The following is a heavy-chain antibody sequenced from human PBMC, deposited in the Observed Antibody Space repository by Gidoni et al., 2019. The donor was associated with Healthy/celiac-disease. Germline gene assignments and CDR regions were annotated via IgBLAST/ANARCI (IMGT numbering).Heavy chain of an antibody. V-gene: IGHV3-49*03. CDR2: IRSKAYGGTT. CDR3: TRAPYRGTVTTAQGFDY. CDR1: GFTFGDYA. Sequence: EVQLVESGGGLVQPGRSLRLSCTASGFTFGDYAMSWFRQAPGKGLGWVGFIRSKAYGGTTEYAASVKGRFTISRDDSKSIAYLQMNSLKTEDTAVYYCTRAPYRGTVTTAQGFDYWGQGTLVTVSS. D-gene: IGHD4-4*01. J-gene: IGHJ4*02.